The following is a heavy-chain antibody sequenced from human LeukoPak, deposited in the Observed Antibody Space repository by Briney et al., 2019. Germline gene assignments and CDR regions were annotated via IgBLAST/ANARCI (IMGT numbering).Heavy chain of an antibody. Sequence: ASVKVSCKASGYTFTSYGISWVRQAPGQGLEWMGWISAYNGNTNYAQKLQGRVTMTTDTSTSTAYMELRSLRSDDTAVYYCAKGDELQQWLVQADGMDVWGQGTTVTVSS. J-gene: IGHJ6*02. V-gene: IGHV1-18*01. CDR3: AKGDELQQWLVQADGMDV. CDR2: ISAYNGNT. CDR1: GYTFTSYG. D-gene: IGHD6-19*01.